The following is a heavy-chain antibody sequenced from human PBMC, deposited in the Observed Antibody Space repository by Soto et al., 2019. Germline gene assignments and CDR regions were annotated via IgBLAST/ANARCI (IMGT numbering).Heavy chain of an antibody. CDR3: AKDLYGSGYYYYMDV. J-gene: IGHJ6*03. V-gene: IGHV3-23*01. CDR1: GFTFSSYA. D-gene: IGHD3-10*01. Sequence: GGSLRLSCAASGFTFSSYAMSWVRQAPGKGLEWVSAISGSGGSTYYADSVKGRFTISRDNSKNTLYLQMNSLRAEDTAVYYCAKDLYGSGYYYYMDVWGKGTTVTVSS. CDR2: ISGSGGST.